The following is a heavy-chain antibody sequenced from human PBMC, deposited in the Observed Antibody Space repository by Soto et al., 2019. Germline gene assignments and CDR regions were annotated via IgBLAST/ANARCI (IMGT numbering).Heavy chain of an antibody. D-gene: IGHD2-2*01. CDR1: GFTFNSYA. Sequence: EVQLLESGGGLVQPGGSLRLSCAASGFTFNSYAMSWVRQAPGKGLEWVSSIISGGGDKTYYADSVKGRFTISRDNSKNKLYLQMNRLRDEDTAVYFCAKDQEYQMLWGFLDYWGQGTLVSVSS. CDR3: AKDQEYQMLWGFLDY. CDR2: ISGGGDKT. J-gene: IGHJ4*02. V-gene: IGHV3-23*01.